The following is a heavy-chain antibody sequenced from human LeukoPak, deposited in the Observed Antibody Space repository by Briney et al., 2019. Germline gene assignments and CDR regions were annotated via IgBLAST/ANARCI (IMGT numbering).Heavy chain of an antibody. V-gene: IGHV1-2*02. Sequence: ASVKVSCKASGYTFTDYYLHWVRQAPGQGLEWLGWINPSSGVTNYAQSFQGRVTMTRDTSISTAYMELSRLRSDDTAVYYCAREVGATTALGYWGQGTLVTVSS. CDR1: GYTFTDYY. J-gene: IGHJ4*02. CDR3: AREVGATTALGY. D-gene: IGHD1-26*01. CDR2: INPSSGVT.